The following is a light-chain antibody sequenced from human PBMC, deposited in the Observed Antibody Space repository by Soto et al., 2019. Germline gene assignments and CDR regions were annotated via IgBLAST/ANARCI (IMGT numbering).Light chain of an antibody. CDR3: QQYRT. V-gene: IGKV1-5*01. CDR1: QSISSW. CDR2: DAS. J-gene: IGKJ1*01. Sequence: DVQMPQSPYTLSASLGDRFTITCRASQSISSWLAWYQQKPGKAPKLLIYDASSLESGVPSRFSGSGSGTEFTLTISSLQPDDFATYYCQQYRTFGQGTKVDIK.